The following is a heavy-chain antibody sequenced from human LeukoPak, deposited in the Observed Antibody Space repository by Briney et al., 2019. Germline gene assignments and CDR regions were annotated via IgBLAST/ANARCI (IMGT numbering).Heavy chain of an antibody. CDR3: ARDHRPKALVGATLDY. D-gene: IGHD1-26*01. Sequence: GGSLRLSCAASGFTFSSYSMNWVRQAPGKGLEWVSAISGSGGSTYYADFVKGRFTISRDSFKNTLSLQMNSLRSEDTAVYYCARDHRPKALVGATLDYWGQGTLVTVSS. J-gene: IGHJ4*02. V-gene: IGHV3-23*01. CDR2: ISGSGGST. CDR1: GFTFSSYS.